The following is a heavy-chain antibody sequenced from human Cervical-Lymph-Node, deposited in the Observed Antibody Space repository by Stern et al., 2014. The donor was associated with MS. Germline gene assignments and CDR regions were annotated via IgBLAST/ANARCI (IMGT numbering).Heavy chain of an antibody. D-gene: IGHD6-19*01. Sequence: MQLVQSGAEVKKPGESLKISCQGSGYSFISSWIGWVRQMPGKGLEWMALIYPGDSDTRYTPSFQGQVTISADKSVSTAYLQWSSLKASDTAMYYCATSTGYFLLEYYFDYWGQGTLVTVSS. CDR3: ATSTGYFLLEYYFDY. CDR1: GYSFISSW. CDR2: IYPGDSDT. J-gene: IGHJ4*02. V-gene: IGHV5-51*01.